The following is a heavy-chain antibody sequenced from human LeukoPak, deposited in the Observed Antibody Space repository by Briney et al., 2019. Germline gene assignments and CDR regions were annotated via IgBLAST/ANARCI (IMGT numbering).Heavy chain of an antibody. D-gene: IGHD4-23*01. Sequence: AGGSLRLSCAASGFTFDVYGMGWVRQAPGKGLEWVVGINWHGGSTAYADSVKGRFTISRDKAKNSLYLQMNSLRAEDTALYYCARGEDYGGNDYYFDSWGQRTLVTVSS. CDR2: INWHGGST. CDR1: GFTFDVYG. J-gene: IGHJ4*02. V-gene: IGHV3-20*04. CDR3: ARGEDYGGNDYYFDS.